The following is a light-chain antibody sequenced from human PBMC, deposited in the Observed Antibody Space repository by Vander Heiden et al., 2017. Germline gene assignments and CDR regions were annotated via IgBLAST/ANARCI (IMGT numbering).Light chain of an antibody. J-gene: IGKJ3*01. V-gene: IGKV1-27*01. Sequence: DIQMTPSPSSLPASVGDRVTITCRASQGISNYLAWYQQKPGKVPKLLIYAASTLQSGVPSRFSGSGSGTDFTLTISSLQPEDVATYYCQKYNSAPLFTFGPGTKVDIK. CDR2: AAS. CDR1: QGISNY. CDR3: QKYNSAPLFT.